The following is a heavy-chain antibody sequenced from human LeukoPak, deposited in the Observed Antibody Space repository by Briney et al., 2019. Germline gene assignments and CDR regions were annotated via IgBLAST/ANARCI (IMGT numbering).Heavy chain of an antibody. V-gene: IGHV1-69*13. D-gene: IGHD6-19*01. CDR1: GGTFSRYV. CDR2: IIPMFGTA. CDR3: ARVDRYSSWGNYFDY. J-gene: IGHJ4*02. Sequence: SVKVSCKASGGTFSRYVISWVRQAPGQGLEWMGGIIPMFGTANYAQKFQGRVTITADESTSTAYMELSSLRSEDTAVYYCARVDRYSSWGNYFDYWGQGTLVTVSS.